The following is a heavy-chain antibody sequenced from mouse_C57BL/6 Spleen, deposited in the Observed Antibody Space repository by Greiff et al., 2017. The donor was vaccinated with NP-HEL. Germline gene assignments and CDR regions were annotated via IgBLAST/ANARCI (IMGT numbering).Heavy chain of an antibody. J-gene: IGHJ3*01. CDR2: IRLKSDNYAT. D-gene: IGHD2-4*01. CDR1: GFTFSNYC. V-gene: IGHV6-3*01. Sequence: EVKVEESGGGLVQPGGSMKLSCVASGFTFSNYCMNWVRQSPEKGLEWVAQIRLKSDNYATHDAESVNGRFTISSDDSKSRDYLQMNKSRAEDTGIYYRTHDCDGAWLADWGQGTLVTVSA. CDR3: THDCDGAWLAD.